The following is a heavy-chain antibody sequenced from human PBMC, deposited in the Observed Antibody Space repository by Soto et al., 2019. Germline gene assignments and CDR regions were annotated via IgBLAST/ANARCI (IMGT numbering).Heavy chain of an antibody. Sequence: EVQLVESGGGLVQPGGSLRLSCADSGFSFSSYWMHWVRQGPGKGLVWVARINTDGSSTNYADSVKGRLTTSRDNAKKTLYLQMNSLRAGDTAVYYCARSTGGYYIAWGQGPMVTVSS. CDR1: GFSFSSYW. J-gene: IGHJ3*01. CDR2: INTDGSST. CDR3: ARSTGGYYIA. D-gene: IGHD3-9*01. V-gene: IGHV3-74*01.